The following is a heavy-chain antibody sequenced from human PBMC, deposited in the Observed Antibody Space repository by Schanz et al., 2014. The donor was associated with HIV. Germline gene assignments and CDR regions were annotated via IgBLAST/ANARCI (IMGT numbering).Heavy chain of an antibody. J-gene: IGHJ6*02. CDR3: ARSLYGSGSFPYYYYGMDV. Sequence: QVQLQESGPGLVKPSQTLSLTCTVSGDSISSGGYYWGWIRQSPGKGLEWIGSFYYTGSTYYNPSLKSRVTISADTSKNEFSRKLSSVTAADTAVYYCARSLYGSGSFPYYYYGMDVWGQGTLVTVSS. CDR2: FYYTGST. V-gene: IGHV4-39*01. D-gene: IGHD3-10*01. CDR1: GDSISSGGYY.